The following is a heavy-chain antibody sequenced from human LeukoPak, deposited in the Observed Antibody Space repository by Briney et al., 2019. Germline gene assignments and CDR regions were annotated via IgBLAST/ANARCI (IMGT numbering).Heavy chain of an antibody. Sequence: GGSLRLSCAVSGFTVSNTWMSWVRQAPGKGLEWVSAISGSGGSTYYADSVKGRFTISRDNSKNTLYLQMNSLRAEDTAVYYCAKPITIFGVAKYYFDYWGQGTLVTVSS. V-gene: IGHV3-23*01. CDR3: AKPITIFGVAKYYFDY. CDR1: GFTVSNTW. J-gene: IGHJ4*02. D-gene: IGHD3-3*01. CDR2: ISGSGGST.